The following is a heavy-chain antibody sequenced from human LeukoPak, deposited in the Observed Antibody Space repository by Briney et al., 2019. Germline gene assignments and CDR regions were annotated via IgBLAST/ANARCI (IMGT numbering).Heavy chain of an antibody. CDR2: IIPIFGTA. V-gene: IGHV1-69*06. D-gene: IGHD3-10*01. CDR1: GGTFISYA. J-gene: IGHJ6*03. CDR3: ARVRTYYYGSGSPPNRPDYYYYYYMDV. Sequence: SVTVSCKGSGGTFISYAISWVGQAPGQGREGMGGIIPIFGTANYAQKFQGRVTITADKATSTAYMELSSLRSEDTAVYYCARVRTYYYGSGSPPNRPDYYYYYYMDVWGKGTTVTVSS.